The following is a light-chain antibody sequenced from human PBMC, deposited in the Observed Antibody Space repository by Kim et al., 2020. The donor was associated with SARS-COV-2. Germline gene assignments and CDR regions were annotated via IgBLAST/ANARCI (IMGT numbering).Light chain of an antibody. CDR2: DVN. CDR3: SSFAANNILL. Sequence: SRSPGQSATITCSGIYNYISSNRPHPGNPPQLLIYDVNKPPSGVPDRFSGSRSANTASLTVSGLQADDEADYYCSSFAANNILLFGGGTQLTVL. J-gene: IGLJ2*01. CDR1: YNY. V-gene: IGLV2-8*01.